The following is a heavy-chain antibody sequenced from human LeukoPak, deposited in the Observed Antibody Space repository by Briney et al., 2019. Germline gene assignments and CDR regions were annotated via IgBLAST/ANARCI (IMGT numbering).Heavy chain of an antibody. CDR2: ISSSGST. CDR3: ARGPYSYDSSGAFDI. Sequence: SETLSLTCTVSGDSISSGDYYWGWIRQPAGKGLEWIGRISSSGSTNYNPSLKSRVTIPVDTSKNQFSLKLSSVTAADTAVYFCARGPYSYDSSGAFDIWGQGTMVTVSS. D-gene: IGHD3-22*01. CDR1: GDSISSGDYY. J-gene: IGHJ3*02. V-gene: IGHV4-61*02.